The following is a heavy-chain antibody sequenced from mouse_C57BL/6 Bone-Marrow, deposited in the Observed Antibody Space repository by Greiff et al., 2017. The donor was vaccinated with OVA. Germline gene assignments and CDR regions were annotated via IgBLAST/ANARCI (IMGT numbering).Heavy chain of an antibody. CDR2: ISDGGSYT. Sequence: EVQLQESGGGLVKPGGSLKLSCAASGFTFSSYAMSWVRQTPEKRLEWVATISDGGSYTYYPDNVKGRFTISRDNAKNNLYLQMSHLKSEDTAMYYCARKNDYDGVFFAYWGQGTLVTVSA. V-gene: IGHV5-4*01. CDR1: GFTFSSYA. J-gene: IGHJ3*01. CDR3: ARKNDYDGVFFAY. D-gene: IGHD2-4*01.